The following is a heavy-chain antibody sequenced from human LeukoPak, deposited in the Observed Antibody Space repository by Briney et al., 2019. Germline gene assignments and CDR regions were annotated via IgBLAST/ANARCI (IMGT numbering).Heavy chain of an antibody. J-gene: IGHJ6*03. CDR1: GFTFSSYG. CDR3: TSSGMTTVTLSGVEYYYYYMDV. Sequence: GGSLRLSCAASGFTFSSYGMSWVRQAPGKGLEWVGRIKGTTDGGTIDYAAPVKGRFTISRDDSKNTLYLQMNSLKTEDTAVYYCTSSGMTTVTLSGVEYYYYYMDVWGKGTTVTIFS. CDR2: IKGTTDGGTI. D-gene: IGHD4-11*01. V-gene: IGHV3-15*05.